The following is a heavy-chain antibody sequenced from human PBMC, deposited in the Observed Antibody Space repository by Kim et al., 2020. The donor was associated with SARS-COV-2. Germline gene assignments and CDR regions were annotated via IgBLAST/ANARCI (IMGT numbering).Heavy chain of an antibody. CDR1: GYTFTSYA. J-gene: IGHJ6*02. CDR2: INAGNGNT. CDR3: ARGDAKWLLNKNYGMDV. Sequence: ASVKVSCKASGYTFTSYAMHWVRQAPGQRLEWMGWINAGNGNTKYSQKFQGRVTITRDTSASTAYMELSSLRSEDTAVYYCARGDAKWLLNKNYGMDVWGQGTTVTVSS. D-gene: IGHD5-12*01. V-gene: IGHV1-3*01.